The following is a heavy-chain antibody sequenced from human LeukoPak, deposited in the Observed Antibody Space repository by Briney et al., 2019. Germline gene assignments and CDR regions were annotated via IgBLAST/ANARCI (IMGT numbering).Heavy chain of an antibody. CDR1: GGSISSYY. V-gene: IGHV4-59*01. D-gene: IGHD4-17*01. Sequence: NSSETLSLTCTVSGGSISSYYWSWIRQPPGKGLEWIGYIYYSGSTNYNPSLKSRVTISVDTSKNQFSLKLSSVTAADTAVYYCARNQYYGDYAWFDPWGQGTLVTVSS. J-gene: IGHJ5*02. CDR3: ARNQYYGDYAWFDP. CDR2: IYYSGST.